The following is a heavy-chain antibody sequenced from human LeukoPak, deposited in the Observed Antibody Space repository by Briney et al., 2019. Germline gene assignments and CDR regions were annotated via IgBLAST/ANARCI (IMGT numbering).Heavy chain of an antibody. CDR1: GEYFSEYY. Sequence: SETLSLTCAVYGEYFSEYYWSWIRQPPGKGLEWIGQINHSGGTNYHPSLKTRVTISLDTSKNQVSLKLRSVTAADTAVYYCAFEGPVSGYAFDPWGQGALVAVSS. V-gene: IGHV4-34*01. CDR3: AFEGPVSGYAFDP. D-gene: IGHD5-12*01. J-gene: IGHJ5*02. CDR2: INHSGGT.